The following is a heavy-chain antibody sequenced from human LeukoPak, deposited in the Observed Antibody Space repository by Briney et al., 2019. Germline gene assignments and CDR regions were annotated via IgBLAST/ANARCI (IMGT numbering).Heavy chain of an antibody. V-gene: IGHV7-4-1*02. D-gene: IGHD6-13*01. CDR1: GYTFTSYA. J-gene: IGHJ4*02. CDR3: ARDSRISSWYSLAGY. Sequence: ASVKVSCKASGYTFTSYAMHWVRQAPGQGLEWMGWINTNTGNPTYAQGFTGRFVFSLDTSVSTAYLQISSLKAEDTAVYYCARDSRISSWYSLAGYWGQGTLVTVSS. CDR2: INTNTGNP.